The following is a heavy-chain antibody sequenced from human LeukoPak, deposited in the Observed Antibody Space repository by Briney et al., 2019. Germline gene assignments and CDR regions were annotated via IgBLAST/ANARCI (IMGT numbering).Heavy chain of an antibody. CDR3: ATSPEYCSGGNCYRFDH. J-gene: IGHJ4*02. CDR1: GGLITDYY. V-gene: IGHV4-59*08. D-gene: IGHD2-15*01. Sequence: PSETLSLTCSVSGGLITDYYWSWIRQPPGKGLEWIGYISYTGSTTYNPSLQRRVTISKDTSTNEFSLELSAVTAADTAVYYCATSPEYCSGGNCYRFDHWGQGSLVTVSS. CDR2: ISYTGST.